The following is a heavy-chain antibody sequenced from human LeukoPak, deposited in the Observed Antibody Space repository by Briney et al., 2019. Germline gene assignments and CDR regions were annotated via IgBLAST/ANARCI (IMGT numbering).Heavy chain of an antibody. CDR3: ATLLGYCSSTSCHEYFQH. CDR1: GGSISNYY. Sequence: SETLSLTCTVSGGSISNYYWSWIRQPPGKGLEWIGEINHSGSTNYNPSLKSRVTISVDTSKNQFSLKLSSVTAADTAVYYCATLLGYCSSTSCHEYFQHWGQGTLVTVSS. CDR2: INHSGST. J-gene: IGHJ1*01. V-gene: IGHV4-34*01. D-gene: IGHD2-2*01.